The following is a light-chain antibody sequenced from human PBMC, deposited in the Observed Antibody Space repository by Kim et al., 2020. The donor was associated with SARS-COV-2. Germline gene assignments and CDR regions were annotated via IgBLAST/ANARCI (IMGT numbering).Light chain of an antibody. V-gene: IGLV1-44*01. CDR1: TSTIETNT. J-gene: IGLJ2*01. Sequence: QRVSISCSGSTSTIETNTVNWYQQLPGAAPNLLIHTNNQRPAGVPDRFSGSRFGTSASLTISGLQSEDEADYFCAAWEDSPDAYVVFGGGTKVTVL. CDR2: TNN. CDR3: AAWEDSPDAYVV.